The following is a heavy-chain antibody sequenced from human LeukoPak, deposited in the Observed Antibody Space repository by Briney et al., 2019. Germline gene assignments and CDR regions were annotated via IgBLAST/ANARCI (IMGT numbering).Heavy chain of an antibody. Sequence: SETLSLTCTVSGGSISSYYRSWIRQPPGKGLEWIGYIYYSGSTNYNPSLKSRVTISVDTSKNQFSLKLSSVTAADTAVYYCARATAAGYMDVWGKGTTVTISS. J-gene: IGHJ6*03. D-gene: IGHD6-13*01. CDR2: IYYSGST. V-gene: IGHV4-59*01. CDR3: ARATAAGYMDV. CDR1: GGSISSYY.